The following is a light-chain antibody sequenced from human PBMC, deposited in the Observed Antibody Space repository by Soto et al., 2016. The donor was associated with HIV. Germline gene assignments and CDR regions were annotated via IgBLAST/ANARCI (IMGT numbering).Light chain of an antibody. CDR1: QDITSY. V-gene: IGKV1-9*01. CDR3: QQLSSHVYT. Sequence: DIQLTQSPSFLSASVGDRVTITCRASQDITSYLAWYRQKPGKPPKLLISAASSLHSGVPPRFSGSGSGTEFTLTISSLQPEDSAVYHCQQLSSHVYTFGQGTSLEIK. J-gene: IGKJ2*01. CDR2: AAS.